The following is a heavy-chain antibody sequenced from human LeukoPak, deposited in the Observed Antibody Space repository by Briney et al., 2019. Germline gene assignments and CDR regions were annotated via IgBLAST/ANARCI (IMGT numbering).Heavy chain of an antibody. Sequence: GRSLRLPCAASGFTFDDYAMHWVRQAPGKGLEWVSGISWNSGSIGYADSVKGRFTISRDNAKNSLYLQMNSLRAEDMALYYCAKDSSGLRDAFDIWGQGTMVTVAS. V-gene: IGHV3-9*03. CDR3: AKDSSGLRDAFDI. J-gene: IGHJ3*02. CDR1: GFTFDDYA. D-gene: IGHD3-22*01. CDR2: ISWNSGSI.